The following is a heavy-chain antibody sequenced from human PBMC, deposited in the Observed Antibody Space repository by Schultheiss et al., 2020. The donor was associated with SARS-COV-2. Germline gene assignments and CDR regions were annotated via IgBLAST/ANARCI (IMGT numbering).Heavy chain of an antibody. V-gene: IGHV1-69*13. D-gene: IGHD6-19*01. CDR2: IIPIFGTA. CDR1: GGTFSSYA. CDR3: AREGAGSGWTYWYFDL. J-gene: IGHJ2*01. Sequence: SVKVSCKASGGTFSSYAISWVRQAPGQGLEWMGGIIPIFGTANYAQKFQGRVTITADESTSTAYMELSSLRSEDTAVYYCAREGAGSGWTYWYFDLWGRGTLVTVSS.